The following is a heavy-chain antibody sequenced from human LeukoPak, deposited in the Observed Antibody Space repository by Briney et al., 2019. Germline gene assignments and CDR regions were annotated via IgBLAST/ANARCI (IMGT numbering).Heavy chain of an antibody. CDR1: GGSISSYY. CDR2: IYTSGST. J-gene: IGHJ5*02. D-gene: IGHD6-19*01. CDR3: ARDRVAVAGQYQNWFDP. Sequence: SETLSLTCTVSGGSISSYYWSWIRQPAGKGLEWIGRIYTSGSTNYNPSLRSRVTISVDTSKNQFSLKLSSVTAADTAVYYCARDRVAVAGQYQNWFDPWGQGTLVTVSS. V-gene: IGHV4-4*07.